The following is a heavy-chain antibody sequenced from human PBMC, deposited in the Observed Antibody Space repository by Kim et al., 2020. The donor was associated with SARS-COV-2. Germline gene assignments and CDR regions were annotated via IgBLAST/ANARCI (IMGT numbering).Heavy chain of an antibody. V-gene: IGHV1-8*01. D-gene: IGHD6-13*01. Sequence: ASVKVSCKASGYTFTSYDINWVRQATGQGLEWMGWMNPNSGNTGYAQKFQGRVTMTRNTSISTAYMELSSLRSEDTAVYYCARGRPGYSSRWYLNDYWGQGTLVTVSS. CDR2: MNPNSGNT. J-gene: IGHJ4*02. CDR3: ARGRPGYSSRWYLNDY. CDR1: GYTFTSYD.